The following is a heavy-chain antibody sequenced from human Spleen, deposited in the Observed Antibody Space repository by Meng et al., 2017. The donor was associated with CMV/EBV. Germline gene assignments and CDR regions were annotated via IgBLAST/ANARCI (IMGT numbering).Heavy chain of an antibody. CDR3: ARAGLGIVIEPRTMPGETYYFSSLDV. D-gene: IGHD2/OR15-2a*01. CDR2: INPNSGGT. J-gene: IGHJ6*02. CDR1: GYTFTGYY. Sequence: ASVKVSCKASGYTFTGYYFHWVRQAPGQGLEWMGWINPNSGGTKYAQNFQGRVTMTRDTSFTTAYMELTSLRSDDTAVYYCARAGLGIVIEPRTMPGETYYFSSLDVWGQGTTVTVSS. V-gene: IGHV1-2*02.